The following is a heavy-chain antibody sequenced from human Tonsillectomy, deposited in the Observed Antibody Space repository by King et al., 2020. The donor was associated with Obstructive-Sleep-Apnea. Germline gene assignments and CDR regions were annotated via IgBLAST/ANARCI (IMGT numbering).Heavy chain of an antibody. V-gene: IGHV4-59*01. CDR1: GGSISNYY. CDR2: VYDIGST. D-gene: IGHD1-26*01. J-gene: IGHJ4*02. Sequence: QLQESGPGLVKPSETLSLTCTVSGGSISNYYWSWIRQPPGKGLEWIGYVYDIGSTSYNPSLWSRVTMSLDTSKNQFSLKLSSVTAADTAIYYCARGGQWEPLEFWGQGTLVTVSS. CDR3: ARGGQWEPLEF.